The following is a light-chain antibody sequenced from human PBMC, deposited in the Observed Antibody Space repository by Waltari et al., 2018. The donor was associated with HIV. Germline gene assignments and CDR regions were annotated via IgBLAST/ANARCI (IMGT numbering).Light chain of an antibody. J-gene: IGKJ3*01. CDR3: QQSGSSPFT. CDR1: QSVTSNY. Sequence: EIVLTQPPGTLSLSPGEGATLSCRASQSVTSNYLAWYQQKPGQPPRLLIYGATSRATGIPDRFSGSGSGTDFTLTISRLEPEDFAVYYCQQSGSSPFTFGPGTKVDIK. V-gene: IGKV3-20*01. CDR2: GAT.